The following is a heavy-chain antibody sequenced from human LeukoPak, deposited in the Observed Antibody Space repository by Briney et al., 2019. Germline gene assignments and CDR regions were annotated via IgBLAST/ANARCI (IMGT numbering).Heavy chain of an antibody. CDR2: INIDGTTT. V-gene: IGHV3-74*01. D-gene: IGHD3-22*01. CDR3: ARDPSSGYYPFDY. Sequence: GGSLRLSCAASGFTFSNYWMHWVRQAPGKGLEWVSRINIDGTTTKYADSVEGRFTISRDNAKNTVYLQMNSLRAEDTAVYYCARDPSSGYYPFDYWGQGTLVTVSS. CDR1: GFTFSNYW. J-gene: IGHJ4*02.